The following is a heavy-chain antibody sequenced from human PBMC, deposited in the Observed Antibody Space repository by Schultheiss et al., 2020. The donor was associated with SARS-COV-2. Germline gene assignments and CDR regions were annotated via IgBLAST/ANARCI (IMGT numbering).Heavy chain of an antibody. CDR3: ARDRRPSGSYYDYFDY. CDR1: GFTVSSNY. CDR2: ISSSSSYI. J-gene: IGHJ4*02. V-gene: IGHV3-21*04. D-gene: IGHD1-26*01. Sequence: GGSLRLSCAASGFTVSSNYMSWVRQAPGKGLEWVSSISSSSSYIYYADSVKGRFTISRDNAKNSLYLQMNSLRAEDTAVYYCARDRRPSGSYYDYFDYWGQGTLVTVSS.